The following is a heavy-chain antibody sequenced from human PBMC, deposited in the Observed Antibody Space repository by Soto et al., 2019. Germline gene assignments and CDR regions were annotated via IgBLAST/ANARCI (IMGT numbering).Heavy chain of an antibody. CDR3: ARGYCSSTSCRGTYYYYGMDV. V-gene: IGHV5-51*01. Sequence: GESLKISCKGSGYSFTSYWIGWVRQMPGKGLEWMGIIYPGDSDTRYSPSFQGQVTISADKSISTAYLQWSSLKASDTAMYYCARGYCSSTSCRGTYYYYGMDVWGQGTTVTVSS. CDR1: GYSFTSYW. J-gene: IGHJ6*02. D-gene: IGHD2-2*01. CDR2: IYPGDSDT.